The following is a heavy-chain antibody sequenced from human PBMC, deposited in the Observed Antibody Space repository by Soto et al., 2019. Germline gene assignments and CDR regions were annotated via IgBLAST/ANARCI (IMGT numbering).Heavy chain of an antibody. V-gene: IGHV4-59*01. D-gene: IGHD3-10*01. CDR3: ARGGSEGGLDV. Sequence: SETLSLTCTVSGASISTYYWTLIRQAPGKGLEWIGYLYYSGNTNYNPSLKSRVTMSVDTSKNHFYLTLTSATAADTAVYFCARGGSEGGLDVWGQGTTVTSP. CDR2: LYYSGNT. J-gene: IGHJ6*02. CDR1: GASISTYY.